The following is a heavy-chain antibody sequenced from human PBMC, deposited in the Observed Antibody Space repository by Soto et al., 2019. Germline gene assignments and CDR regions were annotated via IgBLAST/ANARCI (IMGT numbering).Heavy chain of an antibody. CDR1: GFTFSHFW. CDR3: ARGLFYGGDFDY. J-gene: IGHJ4*02. CDR2: IKEDGSEK. D-gene: IGHD4-17*01. Sequence: EVKLVESGGGLVQPWGSLRLSCGASGFTFSHFWMGWVRQAPGKGLEWVANIKEDGSEKYYVDSVKARFTIGRDHGENSLYLQMTILRDEDKALYYCARGLFYGGDFDYCGQGTLVNVSS. V-gene: IGHV3-7*01.